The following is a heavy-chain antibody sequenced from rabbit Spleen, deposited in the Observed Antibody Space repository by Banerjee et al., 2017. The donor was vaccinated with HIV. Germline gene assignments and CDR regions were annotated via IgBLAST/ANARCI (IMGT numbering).Heavy chain of an antibody. D-gene: IGHD8-1*01. CDR1: GFTLSRYY. V-gene: IGHV1S47*01. CDR3: ARDTGSSFSSYGMDL. Sequence: QEQLEESAGGLVQPGGSLKLSCKASGFTLSRYYMNWVRQAPGKGLEWIGYIDPVFGITYYANWVNGRFSISSSTSLNTLTLQMTSLTAADTATYFCARDTGSSFSSYGMDLWGPGTLVTVS. J-gene: IGHJ6*01. CDR2: IDPVFGIT.